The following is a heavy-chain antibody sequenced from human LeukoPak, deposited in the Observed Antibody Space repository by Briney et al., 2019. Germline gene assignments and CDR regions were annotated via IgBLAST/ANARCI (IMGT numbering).Heavy chain of an antibody. CDR3: ARGLEGSGSYYNGYFDY. CDR2: IKWDGGST. Sequence: GRSLRLSCAASGFTFGDYGMSWVRQVPGKGLEWVSGIKWDGGSTDYADSVKGRFTISRDNAKNSLYLQMNSLRDEDTALYYCARGLEGSGSYYNGYFDYWGQGPLVTVSS. D-gene: IGHD3-10*01. V-gene: IGHV3-20*04. J-gene: IGHJ4*02. CDR1: GFTFGDYG.